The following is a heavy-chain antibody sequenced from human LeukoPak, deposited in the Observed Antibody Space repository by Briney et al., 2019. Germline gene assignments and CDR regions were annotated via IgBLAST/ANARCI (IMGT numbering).Heavy chain of an antibody. J-gene: IGHJ4*02. CDR1: GYSFTSYW. CDR2: IYPGDSDT. D-gene: IGHD6-13*01. CDR3: ARLVFAAATISPFDY. V-gene: IGHV5-51*01. Sequence: GESLKISCKGSGYSFTSYWIGWVRQMPGKGLEWMGIIYPGDSDTRYSPSCQGQVTISADKPTSTAYLQWSSLKASDTAMYYCARLVFAAATISPFDYWGQGTLVTVSS.